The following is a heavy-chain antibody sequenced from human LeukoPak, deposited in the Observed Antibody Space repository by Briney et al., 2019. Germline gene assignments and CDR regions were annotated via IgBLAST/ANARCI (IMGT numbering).Heavy chain of an antibody. D-gene: IGHD3-10*01. CDR1: GFAFNTYA. Sequence: GGSLRLSCAASGFAFNTYAMHWVRQAPGQGLEWVALIWHDGSHKFYSNSVRGQFTISRDNSKNTVSLQMNNLRLEDTAVYYCVREIFGSGSYTDFWGQGTLVTVSS. CDR3: VREIFGSGSYTDF. V-gene: IGHV3-33*01. J-gene: IGHJ4*02. CDR2: IWHDGSHK.